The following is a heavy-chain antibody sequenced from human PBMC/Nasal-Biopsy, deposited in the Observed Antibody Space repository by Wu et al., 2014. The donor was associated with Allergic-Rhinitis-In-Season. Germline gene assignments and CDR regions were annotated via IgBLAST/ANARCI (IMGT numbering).Heavy chain of an antibody. V-gene: IGHV3-72*01. CDR2: IRNKPNNYIT. Sequence: LRLSCVASGFTFSDNWMNWVRQAPGKGLEWVGRIRNKPNNYITEYAASVKGRFTISRDDSKNSLYLQMNSLKTEDTAVYYCARIIGYCISASCQTFVHDHYYYSMDVWGKGTTVTVSS. J-gene: IGHJ6*03. CDR3: ARIIGYCISASCQTFVHDHYYYSMDV. D-gene: IGHD2-2*01. CDR1: GFTFSDNW.